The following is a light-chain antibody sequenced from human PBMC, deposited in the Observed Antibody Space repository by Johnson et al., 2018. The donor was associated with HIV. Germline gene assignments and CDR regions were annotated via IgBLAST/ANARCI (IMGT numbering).Light chain of an antibody. CDR1: SSNIGNNY. V-gene: IGLV1-51*01. Sequence: QSVLTQPPSVSAAPGQKVTISCSGSSSNIGNNYVSWYQQLPGTAPKLLIYDNNKRPSGIPDRFSGSKSGTSATLGITGLQTGDEADYYCGTWDSNLYAYVFVSGTKVTAL. J-gene: IGLJ1*01. CDR2: DNN. CDR3: GTWDSNLYAYV.